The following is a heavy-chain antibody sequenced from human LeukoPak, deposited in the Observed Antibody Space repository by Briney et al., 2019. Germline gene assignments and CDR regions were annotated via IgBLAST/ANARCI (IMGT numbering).Heavy chain of an antibody. D-gene: IGHD3-16*01. J-gene: IGHJ4*02. V-gene: IGHV1-46*01. CDR3: AREPQPHGGGNIDY. Sequence: ASVKVSCKASGYTFTSYYIHWVRQAPGQGLEWMGAIRPSDDYTAYAQNFQGGITVTRDTSTSTVYMDLSSLKSEDTVVYYCAREPQPHGGGNIDYWGQGTLVTVSS. CDR2: IRPSDDYT. CDR1: GYTFTSYY.